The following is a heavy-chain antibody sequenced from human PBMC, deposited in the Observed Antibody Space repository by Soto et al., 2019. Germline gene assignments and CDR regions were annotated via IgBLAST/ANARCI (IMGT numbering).Heavy chain of an antibody. D-gene: IGHD6-19*01. V-gene: IGHV3-23*01. CDR3: AKVERAVAGIID. J-gene: IGHJ4*02. CDR1: GFTFSSYA. CDR2: ISVSVGST. Sequence: EVQLLESGGGLVQPGGSLRLSCAASGFTFSSYAMSWVRQAPGKGLDWVSAISVSVGSTYNADSVKGRVTISRDNSKNTLYLQRNSLRAADTAVYYCAKVERAVAGIIDWGQGTLVTVSS.